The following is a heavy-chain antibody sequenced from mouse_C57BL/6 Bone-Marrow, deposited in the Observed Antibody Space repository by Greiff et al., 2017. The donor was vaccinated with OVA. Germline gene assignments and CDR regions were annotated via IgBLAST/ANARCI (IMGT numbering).Heavy chain of an antibody. V-gene: IGHV5-12*01. J-gene: IGHJ4*01. Sequence: EVKVEESGGGLVQPGGSLKLSCAASGFTFSDYYMYWVRQTPEKRLEWVAYISNGGGSTYYPDTVKGRFTISRDNAKNTLYLQMSRLKSEDTAMYYCARQGLPYAMDYWGQGTSVTVSS. CDR1: GFTFSDYY. CDR2: ISNGGGST. CDR3: ARQGLPYAMDY. D-gene: IGHD2-2*01.